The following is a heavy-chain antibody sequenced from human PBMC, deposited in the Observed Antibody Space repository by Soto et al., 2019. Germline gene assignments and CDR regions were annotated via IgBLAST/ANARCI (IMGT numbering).Heavy chain of an antibody. V-gene: IGHV1-8*01. CDR3: ARGYYYDSSGYYERYYYYGMDV. CDR2: MNPNSGNT. J-gene: IGHJ6*02. Sequence: SVKVSCKASGYTFTSYDINWVRQATGQGLEWMGWMNPNSGNTGYAQKFQGRVTMTRNTSISTAYMELSSLRSEDTAVYYCARGYYYDSSGYYERYYYYGMDVWGQGTTVTV. CDR1: GYTFTSYD. D-gene: IGHD3-22*01.